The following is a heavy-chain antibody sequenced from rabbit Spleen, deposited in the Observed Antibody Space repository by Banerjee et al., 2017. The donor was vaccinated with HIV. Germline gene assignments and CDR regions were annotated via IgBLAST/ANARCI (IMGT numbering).Heavy chain of an antibody. Sequence: QQLVESGGGLVKPGASLTLTCKASGFSFNSGYDMCWVRQAPGKGLEWIGCIYTGNGKTYYASWARGRVTISKTSSPTVTLQMTSLTVADTATYFCMRDQAGDADYGPYYLNLWGQGTLVTVS. CDR2: IYTGNGKT. D-gene: IGHD2-1*01. CDR3: MRDQAGDADYGPYYLNL. CDR1: GFSFNSGYD. V-gene: IGHV1S40*01. J-gene: IGHJ4*01.